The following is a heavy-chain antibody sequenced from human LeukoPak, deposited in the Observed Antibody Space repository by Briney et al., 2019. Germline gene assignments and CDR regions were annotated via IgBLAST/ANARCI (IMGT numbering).Heavy chain of an antibody. CDR2: VYPGDSDT. V-gene: IGHV5-51*01. Sequence: GESLKISCKGSGYSFTTYWIGWVRQMPGKGLEWMGFVYPGDSDTRYSPSFQGQVIISADKSITTAYVQWSSLKASDTAVYYCARAVAGSVGWFDPWGQGTLVTVSS. J-gene: IGHJ5*02. D-gene: IGHD6-19*01. CDR3: ARAVAGSVGWFDP. CDR1: GYSFTTYW.